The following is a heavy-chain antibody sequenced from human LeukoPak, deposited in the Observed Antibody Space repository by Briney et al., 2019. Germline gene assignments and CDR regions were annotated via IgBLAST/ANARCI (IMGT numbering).Heavy chain of an antibody. CDR3: ARGRTTETTFYYYYYGMDV. CDR2: INHSGST. V-gene: IGHV4-34*01. CDR1: GGSFSGYY. D-gene: IGHD4-11*01. J-gene: IGHJ6*02. Sequence: PSETLSLTCAVYGGSFSGYYWSWIRRPPGKGLEWIGEINHSGSTNYNPSLKSRVTISVDTSKNQFSLKLSSVTAADTAVYYCARGRTTETTFYYYYYGMDVWGQGTTVTVSS.